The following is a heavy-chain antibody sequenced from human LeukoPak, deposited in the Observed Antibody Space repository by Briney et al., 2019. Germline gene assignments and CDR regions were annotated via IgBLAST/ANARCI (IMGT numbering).Heavy chain of an antibody. Sequence: SVKVSCKASGGTFSSYAISWVRQAPGQGLEWMGGIIPIFGTANYAQKFQGRVTITTDESTSTAYMELSSLRSEDAAVYYCARALGYSSGWYHDAFDVWGQGTMVTVSS. J-gene: IGHJ3*01. CDR1: GGTFSSYA. CDR3: ARALGYSSGWYHDAFDV. V-gene: IGHV1-69*05. CDR2: IIPIFGTA. D-gene: IGHD6-19*01.